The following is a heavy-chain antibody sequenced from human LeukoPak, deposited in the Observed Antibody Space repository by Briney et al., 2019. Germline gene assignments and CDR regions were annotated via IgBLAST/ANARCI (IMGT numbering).Heavy chain of an antibody. D-gene: IGHD4/OR15-4a*01. CDR1: GFTFFNYW. CDR3: ARDVDYANPRHDY. J-gene: IGHJ4*02. CDR2: INLEGSQK. V-gene: IGHV3-7*01. Sequence: PGGSLRLSCAASGFTFFNYWMSWVRQAPGKGLEWVANINLEGSQKYYVDSLKDRFTISRDNANNLLYLQMNSLRAEDTAVYYCARDVDYANPRHDYWGQGTLVTVSS.